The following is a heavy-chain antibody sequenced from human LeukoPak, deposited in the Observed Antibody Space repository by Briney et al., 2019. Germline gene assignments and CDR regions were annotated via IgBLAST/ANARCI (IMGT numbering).Heavy chain of an antibody. J-gene: IGHJ5*02. Sequence: ASVKVSCKASGYTPTAHYMHWVRQAPGQGLEWMGRINPNSGDTSYAQKFQGRVTMTRDTSISTAYMDLSRLTSDDTAVYYCARPYGSGSFDNWFDPWGQGTLVIVSS. CDR3: ARPYGSGSFDNWFDP. D-gene: IGHD3-10*01. CDR2: INPNSGDT. CDR1: GYTPTAHY. V-gene: IGHV1-2*06.